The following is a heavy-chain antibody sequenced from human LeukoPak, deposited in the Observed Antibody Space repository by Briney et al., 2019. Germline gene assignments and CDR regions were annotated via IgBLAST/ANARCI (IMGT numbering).Heavy chain of an antibody. CDR2: ISWNSGTI. V-gene: IGHV3-9*03. CDR1: GFTFDNYA. Sequence: GRSLRLSCAASGFTFDNYAMHWVRQAPGKGLEWVSGISWNSGTIGYADSVRRRFTISRDNAKNSLYLQMNSLRPEDVALYFCAKGISAAVPDAFDAWGQGTMVTVSS. J-gene: IGHJ3*01. D-gene: IGHD6-25*01. CDR3: AKGISAAVPDAFDA.